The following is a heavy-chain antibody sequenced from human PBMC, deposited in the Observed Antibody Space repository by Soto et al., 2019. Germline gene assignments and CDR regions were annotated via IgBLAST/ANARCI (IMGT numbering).Heavy chain of an antibody. CDR3: PEEPGWRSHLYYFDY. J-gene: IGHJ4*01. CDR1: GFTFSSYS. V-gene: IGHV3-48*01. D-gene: IGHD6-19*01. CDR2: ITSSSSTI. Sequence: EVQLVESGGGLVQPGGSLRLSCAASGFTFSSYSMNWVRQAPGKGLEWVSYITSSSSTIYYADSVKGRFTISRDNSKNTLSQQMNSLRAEDTAVYYCPEEPGWRSHLYYFDYRGQGTLVTVSS.